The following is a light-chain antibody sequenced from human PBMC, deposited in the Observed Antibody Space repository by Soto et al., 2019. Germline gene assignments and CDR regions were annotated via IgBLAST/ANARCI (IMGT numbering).Light chain of an antibody. CDR3: HQSGISPLT. CDR2: DAS. J-gene: IGKJ3*01. Sequence: DIQMTQSPSTLSASVGDRVTITCRASQSISSWLAWYQQKPGKAPKLLIYDASSLESGVPSRFSGSGSGTEFTLTISRLDPEDFAVYYCHQSGISPLTFGPGTRVDVK. V-gene: IGKV1-5*01. CDR1: QSISSW.